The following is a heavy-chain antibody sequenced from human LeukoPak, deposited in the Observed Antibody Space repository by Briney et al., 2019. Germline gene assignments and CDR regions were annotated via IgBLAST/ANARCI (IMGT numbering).Heavy chain of an antibody. J-gene: IGHJ3*02. CDR2: ISAYNGNT. CDR1: GYTFTSYG. D-gene: IGHD2-2*01. CDR3: ARDDGSCSSTSCYLRAFDI. V-gene: IGHV1-18*01. Sequence: ASVKVSCKASGYTFTSYGISWVRQAPGQGLEWMGWISAYNGNTNYAQKLQGGVTMTTDTSTSTAYMELRSLRSDDTAVYYCARDDGSCSSTSCYLRAFDIWGQGTMVTVSS.